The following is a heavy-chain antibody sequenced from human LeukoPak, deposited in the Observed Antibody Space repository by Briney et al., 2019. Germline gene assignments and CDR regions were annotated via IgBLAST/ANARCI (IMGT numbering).Heavy chain of an antibody. CDR1: GFTFSSYG. CDR3: AKDSRAAAGQYYFDY. V-gene: IGHV3-23*01. J-gene: IGHJ4*02. Sequence: PGGTLRLSCAASGFTFSSYGMSWVRQAPGKGLEWVSAISGSGGSTYYTDSVKVRFTISRDNSKNTLYLQMNSLRAEDTAVYYCAKDSRAAAGQYYFDYWGQGTLVTVSS. CDR2: ISGSGGST. D-gene: IGHD6-13*01.